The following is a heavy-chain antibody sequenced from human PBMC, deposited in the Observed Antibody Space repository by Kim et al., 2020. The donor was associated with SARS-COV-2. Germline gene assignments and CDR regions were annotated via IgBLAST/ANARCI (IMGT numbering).Heavy chain of an antibody. CDR3: ARDRDYGDYVPFDY. J-gene: IGHJ4*02. D-gene: IGHD4-17*01. Sequence: ANTVNGRFTISSDNSKNTRYLQMNSLRAEDTAVYYCARDRDYGDYVPFDYWGQGTLVTVSS. V-gene: IGHV3-66*01.